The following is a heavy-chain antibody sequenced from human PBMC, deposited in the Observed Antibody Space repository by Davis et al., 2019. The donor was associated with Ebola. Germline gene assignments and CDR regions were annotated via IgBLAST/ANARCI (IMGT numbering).Heavy chain of an antibody. CDR2: INHSGST. Sequence: GSLRLSCAVYGGSFSGYYWSWIRQPPGKGLEWIGEINHSGSTNYNPSLKSRVTISVDTSKNQFSLKLSSVTAADTAVYYCARYRYSNYVDYWGQGTLVTVSS. V-gene: IGHV4-34*01. J-gene: IGHJ4*02. CDR3: ARYRYSNYVDY. CDR1: GGSFSGYY. D-gene: IGHD4-11*01.